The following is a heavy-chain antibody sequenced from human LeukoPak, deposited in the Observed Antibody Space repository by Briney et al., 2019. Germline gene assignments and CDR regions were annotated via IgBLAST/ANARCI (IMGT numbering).Heavy chain of an antibody. CDR3: ARFSYSGSYYTGENDAFDI. V-gene: IGHV4-61*08. CDR1: GGSISSGDYY. Sequence: SETLSLTCTVSGGSISSGDYYWSWTRQPPGKGLEWIGYIYYSGSTNYNPSLKSRVTISVDTSKNQFSLKLSSVTAADTAVYYCARFSYSGSYYTGENDAFDIWGQGTMVTVSS. J-gene: IGHJ3*02. CDR2: IYYSGST. D-gene: IGHD1-26*01.